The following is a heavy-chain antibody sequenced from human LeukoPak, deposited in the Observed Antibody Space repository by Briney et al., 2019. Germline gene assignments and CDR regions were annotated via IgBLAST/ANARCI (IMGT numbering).Heavy chain of an antibody. V-gene: IGHV3-48*04. CDR1: GFTFSSYS. CDR2: ISSSSRTI. D-gene: IGHD3-22*01. Sequence: GGSLRHSCAASGFTFSSYSMNWVRQAPGKGLEWISYISSSSRTIYYADSVKGRFTISRDNAKNSLFLQMNSLRAEDTAVYYCARSNYYDSSGYPSFDNWGQGTLVTVSS. J-gene: IGHJ4*02. CDR3: ARSNYYDSSGYPSFDN.